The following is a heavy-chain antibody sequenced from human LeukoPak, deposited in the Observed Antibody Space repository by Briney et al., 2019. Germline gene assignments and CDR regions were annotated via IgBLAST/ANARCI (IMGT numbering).Heavy chain of an antibody. Sequence: GESLKISCKGSGYSFTNYWIGWVRQMPGKGLEWMGIIYPGDSDTRYSPSFQGQVTISADKSISTAYPQWSSLKASDTAMYYCARPSNGWYDYFDYWGQGTLVTVSS. CDR2: IYPGDSDT. J-gene: IGHJ4*02. CDR3: ARPSNGWYDYFDY. V-gene: IGHV5-51*01. D-gene: IGHD6-19*01. CDR1: GYSFTNYW.